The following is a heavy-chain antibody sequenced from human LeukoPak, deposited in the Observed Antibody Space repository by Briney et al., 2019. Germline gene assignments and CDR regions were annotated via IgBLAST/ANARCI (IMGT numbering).Heavy chain of an antibody. Sequence: GESLQISCKGSGYSFTSYWIGWVRQMPGKGLEWMGVIYPGGSDTRYSPSFQGQVTISVDKSISTAYLQWSSLKASDTAMYYCARTNCGGDCYLEIFDYWGQGTLVTVSS. D-gene: IGHD2-21*02. J-gene: IGHJ4*02. V-gene: IGHV5-51*01. CDR3: ARTNCGGDCYLEIFDY. CDR2: IYPGGSDT. CDR1: GYSFTSYW.